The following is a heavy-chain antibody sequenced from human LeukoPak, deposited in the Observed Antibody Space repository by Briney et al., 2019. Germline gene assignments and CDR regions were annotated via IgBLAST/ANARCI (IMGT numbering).Heavy chain of an antibody. D-gene: IGHD3-16*01. CDR1: GFTFSSYA. Sequence: GGSLRLSCAASGFTFSSYAMSWVRQAPGKGLEWVSAISGSGGSTYYADSVKGRFTISRDNSKITLYLQMNSLRAEDTAVYYCAKADWGTYRRGPGMDVWGQGTTVTVSS. J-gene: IGHJ6*02. V-gene: IGHV3-23*01. CDR2: ISGSGGST. CDR3: AKADWGTYRRGPGMDV.